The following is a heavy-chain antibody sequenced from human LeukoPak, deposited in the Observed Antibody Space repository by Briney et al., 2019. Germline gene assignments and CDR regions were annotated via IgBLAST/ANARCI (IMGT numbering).Heavy chain of an antibody. CDR2: ISSSSSTI. Sequence: GSLRLSCAASGFTFSSYSMNWVRQAPGKGLEWVSFISSSSSTIYYADSVKGRFTISRDNAKNSLYLQMNSLRAEDTAVYYCAREEGAFDIWGQGTMVAVSS. CDR1: GFTFSSYS. CDR3: AREEGAFDI. J-gene: IGHJ3*02. V-gene: IGHV3-48*01.